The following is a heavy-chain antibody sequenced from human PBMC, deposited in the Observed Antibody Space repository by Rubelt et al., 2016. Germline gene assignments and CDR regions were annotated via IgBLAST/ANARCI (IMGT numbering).Heavy chain of an antibody. CDR1: GLTFANYA. Sequence: VASGLTFANYAMSWVRQAPGKGLEWVSGISDGGESTYYADSVKGRFTISRDNSKNIVYLQMNSLSAEDTAMYYCAKARIYGDYKSYGMDVWGQGTTVTVSS. CDR3: AKARIYGDYKSYGMDV. CDR2: ISDGGEST. J-gene: IGHJ6*02. V-gene: IGHV3-23*01. D-gene: IGHD4-17*01.